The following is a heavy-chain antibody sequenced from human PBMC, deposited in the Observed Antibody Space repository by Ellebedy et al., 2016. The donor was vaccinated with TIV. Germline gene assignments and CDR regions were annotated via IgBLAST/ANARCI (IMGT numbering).Heavy chain of an antibody. Sequence: GESLKISCAASGFTFSSYGMHWVRQAPGKGLEWVAVIWYDGSNKYYADSVKGRFTISRDNSKNTLYLQMNSLRAEDTAVYYCAKYDFWSAYYEGNAFDIWGQGTMVTVSS. CDR1: GFTFSSYG. D-gene: IGHD3-3*01. V-gene: IGHV3-33*06. CDR3: AKYDFWSAYYEGNAFDI. CDR2: IWYDGSNK. J-gene: IGHJ3*02.